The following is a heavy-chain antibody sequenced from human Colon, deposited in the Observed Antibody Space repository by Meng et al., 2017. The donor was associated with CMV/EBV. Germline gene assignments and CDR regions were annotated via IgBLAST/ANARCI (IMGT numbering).Heavy chain of an antibody. V-gene: IGHV4-4*07. Sequence: QVQLQESGPGLVKPSETLSLTCSVSGGSISTHHWSWIRQPAGKGLEWIGRVYSSGRTNYNPSLKSRVTMSIDTSKNQFSLRLTSVTAADMAVYFCARDLLVSPGALFDSWGQGTLVTVSS. D-gene: IGHD2-2*01. CDR2: VYSSGRT. CDR1: GGSISTHH. J-gene: IGHJ4*02. CDR3: ARDLLVSPGALFDS.